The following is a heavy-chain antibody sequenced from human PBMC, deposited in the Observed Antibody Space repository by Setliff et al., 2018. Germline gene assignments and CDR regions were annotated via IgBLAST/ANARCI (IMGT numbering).Heavy chain of an antibody. Sequence: PGGSLRLSCAASGFTFSSYGMHWVRQAPGKGLEWVAFIRDDGSNKYYADSVKGRFTISRDNSKNTLYLQMNSLRAVDTAVYYCAKDKGGSGWLTFDFWGQGALVTVSS. CDR2: IRDDGSNK. J-gene: IGHJ4*02. CDR1: GFTFSSYG. CDR3: AKDKGGSGWLTFDF. D-gene: IGHD6-19*01. V-gene: IGHV3-30*02.